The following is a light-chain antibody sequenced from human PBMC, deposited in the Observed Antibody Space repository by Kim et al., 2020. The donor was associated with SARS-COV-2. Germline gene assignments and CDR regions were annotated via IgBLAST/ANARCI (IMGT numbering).Light chain of an antibody. Sequence: RTVRITCQGDSLRSYYASWYQQKPGQAPVLVIYGKNNWPSGIPDRFSGSSSGNTASLTITGAQAEDEADYYCNSRDSSGNHPVVFGGGTQLTVL. CDR3: NSRDSSGNHPVV. CDR1: SLRSYY. V-gene: IGLV3-19*01. CDR2: GKN. J-gene: IGLJ2*01.